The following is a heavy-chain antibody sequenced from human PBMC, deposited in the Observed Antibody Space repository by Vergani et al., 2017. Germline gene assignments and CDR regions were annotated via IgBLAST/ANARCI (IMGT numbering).Heavy chain of an antibody. CDR3: ARGQRDVVVVAAQAPDY. V-gene: IGHV3-33*01. D-gene: IGHD2-15*01. J-gene: IGHJ4*02. CDR1: GFTFSSYG. CDR2: IWYDGSNK. Sequence: QVQLVESGGGVVQPGRSLRLSCAASGFTFSSYGMHWVRQAPGKGLEWVAVIWYDGSNKYYADSVKGRFTISRDNAKNSLYLQMNSLRAEDTAVYYCARGQRDVVVVAAQAPDYWGQGTLVTVSS.